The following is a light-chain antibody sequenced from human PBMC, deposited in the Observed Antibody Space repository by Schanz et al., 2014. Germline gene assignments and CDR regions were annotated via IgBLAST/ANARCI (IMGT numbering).Light chain of an antibody. CDR3: QHET. J-gene: IGKJ2*01. CDR1: QSISNN. Sequence: EIVMTQSPATLSVSPGERATLSCRASQSISNNLAWYQQKPGQAPRLLIYGASTRAADIPPRFSGSGSGTEFTLTISSLQSDDFATYYCQHETFGQGTKLEIK. V-gene: IGKV3-15*01. CDR2: GAS.